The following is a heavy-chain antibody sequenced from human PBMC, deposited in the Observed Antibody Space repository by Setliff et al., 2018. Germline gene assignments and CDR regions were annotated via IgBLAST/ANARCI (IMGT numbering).Heavy chain of an antibody. V-gene: IGHV4-34*01. J-gene: IGHJ4*02. CDR1: GGSFSGYY. CDR3: ARGPRYSGSYYVNY. D-gene: IGHD1-26*01. CDR2: INHSGSS. Sequence: SETLSLTCAVYGGSFSGYYWTWIRQPPGKGLEWIGEINHSGSSNYNPSLKSRVTISADTSKNQFSLNLSSVTAADTAVYYCARGPRYSGSYYVNYWGQGTLVTVSS.